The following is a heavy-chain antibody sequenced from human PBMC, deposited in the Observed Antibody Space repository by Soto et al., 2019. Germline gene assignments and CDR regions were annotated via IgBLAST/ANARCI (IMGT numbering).Heavy chain of an antibody. CDR1: GGTFSSYT. CDR3: AREGLRWRHWYFDL. D-gene: IGHD4-17*01. V-gene: IGHV1-69*08. J-gene: IGHJ2*01. CDR2: IIPILGIA. Sequence: QAQLVQSGAEVKKPGSSVKVSCKASGGTFSSYTISWVRQAPGQGLEWMGRIIPILGIANYAQKFQGRVTITADKSTSTAYMELSSLRSEDTAVYYCAREGLRWRHWYFDLWGRGTLVTVSS.